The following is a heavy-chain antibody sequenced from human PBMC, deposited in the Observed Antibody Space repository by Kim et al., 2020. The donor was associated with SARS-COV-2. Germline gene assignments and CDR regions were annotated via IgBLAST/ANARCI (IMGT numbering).Heavy chain of an antibody. Sequence: DANPTLKSHITMSLDTSKNQFSLKLTSVTAADTAVYYCARDQAVSTYFDHWGQGALVTISS. CDR3: ARDQAVSTYFDH. J-gene: IGHJ4*02. V-gene: IGHV4-4*07.